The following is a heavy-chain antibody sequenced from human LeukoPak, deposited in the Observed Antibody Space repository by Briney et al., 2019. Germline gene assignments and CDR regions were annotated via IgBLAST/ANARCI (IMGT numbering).Heavy chain of an antibody. CDR1: GGSFSGYY. Sequence: SETLSLTCAVYGGSFSGYYWTWIRQPPGKGLEWVGEINHSGSTNYNPSLKSRVPISVDTSKNQFSLKLSSVTAADTAVYYCARANRVSLYYFDYWGQGTLVTVSS. CDR3: ARANRVSLYYFDY. CDR2: INHSGST. D-gene: IGHD5/OR15-5a*01. J-gene: IGHJ4*02. V-gene: IGHV4-34*01.